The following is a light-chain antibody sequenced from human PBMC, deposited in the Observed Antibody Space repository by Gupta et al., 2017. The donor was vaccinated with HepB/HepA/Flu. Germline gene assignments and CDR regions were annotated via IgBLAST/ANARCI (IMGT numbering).Light chain of an antibody. V-gene: IGKV1-39*01. J-gene: IGKJ4*01. CDR1: QNIGNY. CDR2: ATS. CDR3: QQTHSFPLT. Sequence: RVTITCRASQNIGNYLNWYQQKPGKAPNLLIYATSNLQSGVPSTFSGGGSGTDFTLTINYLQPEDFATYYCQQTHSFPLTFGGGTKVEIK.